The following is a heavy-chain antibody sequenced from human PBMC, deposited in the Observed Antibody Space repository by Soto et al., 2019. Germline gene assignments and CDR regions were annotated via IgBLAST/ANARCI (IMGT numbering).Heavy chain of an antibody. Sequence: GGSLRLSCAASGFTFSSYGMHWVRQAPGKGLEWVAVIWYDGSNKYYADSVKGRFTISRDNSKNTLYLQMNSLRAEDTAVYYCARAGYSYPVYYYYYMDVWGKGTTVTVSS. CDR1: GFTFSSYG. CDR3: ARAGYSYPVYYYYYMDV. CDR2: IWYDGSNK. V-gene: IGHV3-33*01. J-gene: IGHJ6*03. D-gene: IGHD5-18*01.